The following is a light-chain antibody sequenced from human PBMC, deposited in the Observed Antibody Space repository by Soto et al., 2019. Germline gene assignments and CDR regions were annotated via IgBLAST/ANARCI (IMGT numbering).Light chain of an antibody. Sequence: EIVLTQSPGTLSLSPGERATLSCRASQSVSSSYLAWYQQKPGQAPRLLIYGVSNRATGIPDRFSGSGSGTDSNLPISRLEPDDFAVYYCQQYSNSLTFGGGTRVEIK. CDR2: GVS. CDR1: QSVSSSY. J-gene: IGKJ4*01. CDR3: QQYSNSLT. V-gene: IGKV3-20*01.